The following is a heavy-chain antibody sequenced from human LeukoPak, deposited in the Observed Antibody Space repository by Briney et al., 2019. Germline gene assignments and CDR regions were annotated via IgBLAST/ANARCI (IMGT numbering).Heavy chain of an antibody. CDR1: GYSFTGYW. CDR3: ARLRGDSSGYDAFDI. D-gene: IGHD3-22*01. CDR2: IYPGDSDA. V-gene: IGHV5-51*01. J-gene: IGHJ3*02. Sequence: GESLKISCKGSGYSFTGYWIGWVRQMPEKGLEWMGIIYPGDSDAKYSPAFQGHVTFSADKSISTAYLQWSGLRASDTAMYYCARLRGDSSGYDAFDIWGQGIMVTVSS.